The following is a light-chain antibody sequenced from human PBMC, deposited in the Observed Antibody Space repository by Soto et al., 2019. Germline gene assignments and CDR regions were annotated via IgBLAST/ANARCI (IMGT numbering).Light chain of an antibody. J-gene: IGKJ4*01. V-gene: IGKV3-20*01. CDR3: QQYGSSPLT. CDR1: QSVYSDF. CDR2: GAS. Sequence: IVLTQSPGTLSLSPGERATLSCRASQSVYSDFLAWYQQKPGQAPRLLIYGASSRATGIPDRFSGSGSGTDFTLTISSLEPEDVAVYYCQQYGSSPLTFGGGTKVEIK.